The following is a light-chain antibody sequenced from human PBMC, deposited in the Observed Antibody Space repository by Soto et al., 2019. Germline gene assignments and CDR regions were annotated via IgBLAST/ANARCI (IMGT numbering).Light chain of an antibody. Sequence: QSVLTQPASVSGSPGQSITISCTGTSSDIGGYNFVSWYHQHPGKAPKLLIYAVTNRPSGTPDRFSGSKSGNTASLTISGLQAEDGADYYCASYTTSSTLVFGGGTKLTVL. J-gene: IGLJ2*01. CDR3: ASYTTSSTLV. V-gene: IGLV2-14*01. CDR2: AVT. CDR1: SSDIGGYNF.